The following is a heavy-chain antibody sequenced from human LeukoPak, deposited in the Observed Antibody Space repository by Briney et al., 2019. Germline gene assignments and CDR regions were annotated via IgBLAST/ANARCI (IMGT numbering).Heavy chain of an antibody. CDR3: ARGGSGAYYTPFDY. V-gene: IGHV3-7*01. D-gene: IGHD3-22*01. CDR1: GFTFSSFW. CDR2: INQDGSEK. J-gene: IGHJ4*02. Sequence: PGGSLRLSCAASGFTFSSFWMSWVRQAPGKGLEWVANINQDGSEKTYVDSVKGRFTISRDNAKNSLYLQMNSLRAEDTAVYYCARGGSGAYYTPFDYWGQGTLVTVSS.